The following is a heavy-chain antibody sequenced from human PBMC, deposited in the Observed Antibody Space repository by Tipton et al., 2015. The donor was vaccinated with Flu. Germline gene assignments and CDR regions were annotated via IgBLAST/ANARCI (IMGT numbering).Heavy chain of an antibody. CDR3: ARPTVTAGFDP. CDR1: GGSINNYY. J-gene: IGHJ5*02. D-gene: IGHD4-17*01. Sequence: TLSLTCSVSGGSINNYYLSWVRQPPGKGLEWIGSVYYSGNSHYNPSLKSRVAMSVDTSKSQFSLKLRSVTAADTAVYYCARPTVTAGFDPWGPGTLVTVSS. V-gene: IGHV4-59*08. CDR2: VYYSGNS.